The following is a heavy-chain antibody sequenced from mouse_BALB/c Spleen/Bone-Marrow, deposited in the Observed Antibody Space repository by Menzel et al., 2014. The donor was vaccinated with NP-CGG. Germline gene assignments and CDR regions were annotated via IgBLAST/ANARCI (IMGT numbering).Heavy chain of an antibody. CDR3: VLRWFAY. Sequence: EVMLVESGGGLVKPGGSLKLSCAASGFTFSDYYMYWVRQTPEKRLEWVATISDGGSYTYYPDSVKGRFTISRDNAKNNLYLQMSSLKSEDTTMYYCVLRWFAYWGQGPLVTVSA. CDR1: GFTFSDYY. J-gene: IGHJ3*01. V-gene: IGHV5-4*02. CDR2: ISDGGSYT. D-gene: IGHD1-1*01.